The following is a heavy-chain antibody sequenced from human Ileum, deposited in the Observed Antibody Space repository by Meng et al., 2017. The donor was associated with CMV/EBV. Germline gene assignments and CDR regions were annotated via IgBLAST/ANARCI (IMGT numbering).Heavy chain of an antibody. CDR3: ARDLAVYAKRSYYYYGMDV. CDR2: IYSGGST. J-gene: IGHJ6*02. CDR1: GLTVSSNY. Sequence: GGPWRPSCAAFGLTVSSNYMSWVGQAPGKGLEWVSVIYSGGSTYYADSVTGRFTISRDNSKNTLYLQMNSRRAAETAVYSCARDLAVYAKRSYYYYGMDVWGQGTTVTVSS. V-gene: IGHV3-66*02. D-gene: IGHD2-8*01.